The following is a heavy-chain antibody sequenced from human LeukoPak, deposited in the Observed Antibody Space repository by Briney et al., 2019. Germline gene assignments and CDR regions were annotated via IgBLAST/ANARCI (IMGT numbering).Heavy chain of an antibody. CDR3: ARPVDYNAGDY. J-gene: IGHJ4*02. D-gene: IGHD5-12*01. CDR1: GFTFSDYY. CDR2: ISSSASTI. V-gene: IGHV3-11*04. Sequence: GGSLRLSCAASGFTFSDYYMSWIRQAPGKGPEWVSYISSSASTIYYADSVKGRFTISRDNAKNSLYLQMNILRAEDTAVYYCARPVDYNAGDYWGQGTLVTVSS.